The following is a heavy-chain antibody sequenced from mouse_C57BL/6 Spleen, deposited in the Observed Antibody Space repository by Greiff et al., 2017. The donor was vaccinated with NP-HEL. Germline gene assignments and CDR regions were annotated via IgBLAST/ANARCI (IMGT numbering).Heavy chain of an antibody. CDR2: INPNNGGT. Sequence: VQLQQSGPELVKPGASVKISCKASGYTFTDYYMNWVKQSHGKSLEWIGDINPNNGGTSYNQKFKGKATLTVDKSSSTAYMELRSLTSEDSAVYYCAREELGPYWGQGTLVTVSA. J-gene: IGHJ3*01. CDR3: AREELGPY. CDR1: GYTFTDYY. V-gene: IGHV1-26*01. D-gene: IGHD4-1*01.